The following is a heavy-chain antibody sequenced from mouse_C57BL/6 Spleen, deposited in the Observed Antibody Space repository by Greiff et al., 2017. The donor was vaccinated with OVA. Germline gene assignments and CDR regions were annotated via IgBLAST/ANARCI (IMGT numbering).Heavy chain of an antibody. CDR2: IDPSDSET. CDR3: ARGGSTTVVATRYFEV. J-gene: IGHJ1*03. Sequence: VQLQQPGAELVRPGSSVKLSCKASGYTFTSYWMHWVKQRPIQGLEWIGNIDPSDSETHYNQKFKDKATLTVDKSSSTAYMQLSSLTSEDSAVYYCARGGSTTVVATRYFEVWGTGTTVTVSS. CDR1: GYTFTSYW. V-gene: IGHV1-52*01. D-gene: IGHD1-1*01.